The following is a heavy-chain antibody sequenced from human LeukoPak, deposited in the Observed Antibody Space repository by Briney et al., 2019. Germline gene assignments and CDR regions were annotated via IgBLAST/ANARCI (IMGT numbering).Heavy chain of an antibody. CDR1: EFSVGSNY. Sequence: GGSLRLSCAASEFSVGSNYMTWVRQAPGKGLEWVSLIYSGGSTYYADSVKGRFTISRDNAKNSLYLQMNSLRAEDTAVYYCARVSPNTVTTLQYFDYWGQGTLVTVSS. CDR2: IYSGGST. D-gene: IGHD4-17*01. CDR3: ARVSPNTVTTLQYFDY. V-gene: IGHV3-66*01. J-gene: IGHJ4*02.